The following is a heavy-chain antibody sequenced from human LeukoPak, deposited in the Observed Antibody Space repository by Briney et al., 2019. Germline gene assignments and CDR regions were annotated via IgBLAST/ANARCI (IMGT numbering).Heavy chain of an antibody. Sequence: PGGSLRLSCAASGFTFSDYYMSWIRQAPGKGLEWVSYISGSSTHTNYADSVKGRFTISRDNAKKSLYLQMNSLRAEDTAVYYCATPGLLGYCSSAICAPPGYWGQRTLVTVSS. D-gene: IGHD2-2*01. CDR3: ATPGLLGYCSSAICAPPGY. V-gene: IGHV3-11*03. J-gene: IGHJ4*02. CDR1: GFTFSDYY. CDR2: ISGSSTHT.